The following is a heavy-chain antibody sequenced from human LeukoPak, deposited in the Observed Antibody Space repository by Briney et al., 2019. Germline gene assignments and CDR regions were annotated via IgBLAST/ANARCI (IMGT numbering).Heavy chain of an antibody. J-gene: IGHJ4*02. CDR2: IYTSGST. Sequence: SETLSLTCTVPGGSLSSYYWGWIRQPAGKGLEWIGRIYTSGSTNYNPSLKSRVTMSVDTSKNQFSLRLNSVTAADTAVYYCARDALHYFDTSGYFPDFWGQGTLVTVSS. V-gene: IGHV4-4*07. D-gene: IGHD3-22*01. CDR3: ARDALHYFDTSGYFPDF. CDR1: GGSLSSYY.